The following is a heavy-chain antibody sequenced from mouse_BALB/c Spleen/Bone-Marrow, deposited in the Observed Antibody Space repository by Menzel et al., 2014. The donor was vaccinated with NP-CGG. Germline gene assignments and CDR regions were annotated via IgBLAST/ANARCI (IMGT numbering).Heavy chain of an antibody. Sequence: VKLVESGPGLVAPSQSLSITCTVSEFSLTSYGVHWVRQPPGKGLEWLGVIWAGGSTNYNSALMSRLSISKGNSKSQVFLKMNSLQTDDTAMYYCARGGSSRAWFAYWGQGTLVTVSA. CDR1: EFSLTSYG. CDR2: IWAGGST. CDR3: ARGGSSRAWFAY. D-gene: IGHD1-1*01. J-gene: IGHJ3*01. V-gene: IGHV2-9*02.